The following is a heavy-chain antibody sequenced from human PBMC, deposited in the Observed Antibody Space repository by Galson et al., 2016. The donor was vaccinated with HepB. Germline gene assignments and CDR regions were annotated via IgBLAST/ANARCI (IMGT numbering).Heavy chain of an antibody. CDR1: GFTFSAYA. CDR3: ARPYDDVGFDCGF. V-gene: IGHV3-30*03. D-gene: IGHD3-9*01. Sequence: SLRLSCAGSGFTFSAYAMHWVRQGPGKGLEWVALISSDGKTEHYVDSVKGRFTISRDNSKNTLYLHMNSLRPDDTALYYCARPYDDVGFDCGFWGQGTLVTVSP. CDR2: ISSDGKTE. J-gene: IGHJ4*02.